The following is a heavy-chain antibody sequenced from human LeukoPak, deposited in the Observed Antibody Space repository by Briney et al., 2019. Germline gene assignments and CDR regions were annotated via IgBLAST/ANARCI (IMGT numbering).Heavy chain of an antibody. J-gene: IGHJ4*02. CDR3: ARGARPNYDFWSGHPYYFDY. CDR2: IIPILGIA. V-gene: IGHV1-69*02. D-gene: IGHD3-3*01. CDR1: GGTFSSYT. Sequence: SVKVSCKASGGTFSSYTTSWVRQAPGQGLEWMGRIIPILGIANYAQKFQGRVTTTADKSTSTAYMELSSLRSEDTAVYYCARGARPNYDFWSGHPYYFDYWGQGTLVTVSS.